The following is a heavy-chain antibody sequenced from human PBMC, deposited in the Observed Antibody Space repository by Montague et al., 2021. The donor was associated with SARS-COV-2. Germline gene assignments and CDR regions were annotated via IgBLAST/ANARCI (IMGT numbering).Heavy chain of an antibody. CDR1: GGSISSGSYY. CDR2: IYTSGST. CDR3: AREDIWSGYNDFDD. D-gene: IGHD3-3*01. J-gene: IGHJ4*02. Sequence: TLSLTCTVSGGSISSGSYYWSWIRQPAGKGLEWIGRIYTSGSTNYNPSLKSRVTISVDTSKNQFSLKLSSVTAADTAVYYCAREDIWSGYNDFDDWGQGTLVTVSS. V-gene: IGHV4-61*02.